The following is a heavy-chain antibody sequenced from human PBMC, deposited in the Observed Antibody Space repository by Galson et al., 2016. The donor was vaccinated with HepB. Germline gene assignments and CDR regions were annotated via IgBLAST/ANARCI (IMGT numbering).Heavy chain of an antibody. CDR2: IKEDGSEQ. D-gene: IGHD3-3*01. J-gene: IGHJ6*02. Sequence: SLRLSCAASGFTFSRSWMSWVRQAPGKGLEWVGNIKEDGSEQYYEDSVKGRFTISRDNAKNSLFLQMNSLRAEDTAVYYCARDGGEISNNFWSGYFGVWGQGTTVTVSS. CDR1: GFTFSRSW. V-gene: IGHV3-7*01. CDR3: ARDGGEISNNFWSGYFGV.